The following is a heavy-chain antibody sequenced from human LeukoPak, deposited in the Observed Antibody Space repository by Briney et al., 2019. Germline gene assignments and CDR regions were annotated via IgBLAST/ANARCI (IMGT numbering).Heavy chain of an antibody. V-gene: IGHV4-39*01. CDR1: SDSISSTYYY. CDR3: ASLAVAGLSEGY. D-gene: IGHD6-19*01. CDR2: FHYSGSN. Sequence: SETLSLTCTVSSDSISSTYYYWGWIRQSPDKGLEWIGTFHYSGSNYYNPSLKSRVTISVDTSRNQFSLKLSSVTAADTAVYYCASLAVAGLSEGYWGQGTLVIVSS. J-gene: IGHJ4*02.